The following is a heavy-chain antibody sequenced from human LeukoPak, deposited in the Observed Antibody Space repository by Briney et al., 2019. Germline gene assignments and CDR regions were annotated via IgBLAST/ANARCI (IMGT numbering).Heavy chain of an antibody. D-gene: IGHD6-13*01. Sequence: GGSLRLSCAASGFTFSDSYMTWIRQAPGKGLELLSYISGRASDVNYIDSVRGRFTISRDNAKNSLYLQMNSLRAEDTAVYYCARDSRIAAALDYWGQGTLVTVSS. CDR2: ISGRASDV. CDR1: GFTFSDSY. CDR3: ARDSRIAAALDY. J-gene: IGHJ4*02. V-gene: IGHV3-11*06.